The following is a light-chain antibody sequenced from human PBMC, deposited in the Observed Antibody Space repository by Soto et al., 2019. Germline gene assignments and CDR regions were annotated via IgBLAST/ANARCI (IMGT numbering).Light chain of an antibody. CDR3: QQSHSTPIT. Sequence: IQMTQSPSSLSASVGDRFTITCRTSQNIEKYLNWYQQKPGEAPKLLIYAVSNLQTGVPSRFSGSGSATDFILTIASLQPEDFATYYCQQSHSTPITFGQGTRLEIK. CDR2: AVS. J-gene: IGKJ5*01. CDR1: QNIEKY. V-gene: IGKV1-39*01.